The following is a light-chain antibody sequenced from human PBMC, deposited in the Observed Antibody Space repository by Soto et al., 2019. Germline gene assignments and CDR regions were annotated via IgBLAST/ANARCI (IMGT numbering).Light chain of an antibody. J-gene: IGLJ1*01. CDR1: SSNIGNNY. CDR2: DNN. CDR3: GTWDSSMSSYV. V-gene: IGLV1-51*01. Sequence: QSVLTQPPSVAAAPGQKVTISCSGSSSNIGNNYVSWYQQLPGTAPKLRIYDNNKPPSGIPDRFSGSKSGTSATLGITGLQTGDEADYYCGTWDSSMSSYVLGNGTTFTV.